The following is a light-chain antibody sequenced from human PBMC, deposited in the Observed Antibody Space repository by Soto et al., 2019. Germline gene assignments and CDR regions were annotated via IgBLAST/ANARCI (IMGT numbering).Light chain of an antibody. J-gene: IGLJ3*02. V-gene: IGLV2-23*01. CDR3: CSYAGSRV. Sequence: QSALTQPASASGTPGQSITISCTGTSSDVGSYNLGSWYQQHRGTATKLMIYEGSKRPSGFSNRFSGSKSGNTASLTISGVQAEDEADYYCCSYAGSRVFGGGTKVTVL. CDR2: EGS. CDR1: SSDVGSYNL.